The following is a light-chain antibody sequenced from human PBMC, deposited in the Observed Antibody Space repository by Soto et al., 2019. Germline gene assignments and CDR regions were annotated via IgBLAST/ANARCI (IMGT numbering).Light chain of an antibody. CDR2: GAS. J-gene: IGKJ1*01. CDR1: QSVSSN. CDR3: QQYNHWSPWT. Sequence: EVVMTQSPATLSVSPGERATLSCRASQSVSSNLAWYQQKPGQAPRLLIYGASTRATGIPARFSGSGSGTDFTLTISSLQSEECAVYYCQQYNHWSPWTFGQGTKVEIK. V-gene: IGKV3-15*01.